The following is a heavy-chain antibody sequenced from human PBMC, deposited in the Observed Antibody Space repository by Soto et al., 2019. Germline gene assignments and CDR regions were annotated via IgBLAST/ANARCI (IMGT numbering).Heavy chain of an antibody. CDR1: GYTFTSYG. V-gene: IGHV1-18*01. Sequence: ASVKVSCKASGYTFTSYGISWVRQAPGQGLEWMGWISAYNGNTNYAQKLQGRVTMTTDTSTSTAYMELRSLRSDDTAVYYCARDQTDDIAVVPYSSYYDMDVWGQGATLTVSS. CDR2: ISAYNGNT. CDR3: ARDQTDDIAVVPYSSYYDMDV. D-gene: IGHD6-19*01. J-gene: IGHJ6*02.